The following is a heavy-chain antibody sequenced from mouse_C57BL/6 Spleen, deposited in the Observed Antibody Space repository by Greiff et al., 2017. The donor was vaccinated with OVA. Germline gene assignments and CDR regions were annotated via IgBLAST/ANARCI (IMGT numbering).Heavy chain of an antibody. Sequence: QVQLQQPGAELVKPGASVKLSCKASGYTFTSYWMPWVKQRPGQGLEWIGEIDPSDSYTNYNQKFKGKATLTVDTSSSTAYMQLRSLTSEDSAVYYCARRGTTVSYYYAMDYWGQGTSVTVSS. CDR2: IDPSDSYT. CDR3: ARRGTTVSYYYAMDY. D-gene: IGHD2-14*01. V-gene: IGHV1-50*01. CDR1: GYTFTSYW. J-gene: IGHJ4*01.